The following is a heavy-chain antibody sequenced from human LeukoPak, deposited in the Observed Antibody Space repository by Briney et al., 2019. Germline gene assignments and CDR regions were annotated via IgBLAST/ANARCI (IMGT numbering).Heavy chain of an antibody. CDR3: ARVGVPAAFDY. D-gene: IGHD2-2*01. V-gene: IGHV4-59*01. CDR2: IYYSGST. J-gene: IGHJ4*02. CDR1: GGSISSYY. Sequence: SETLSLTCTVSGGSISSYYWSWIRQPPGKGLEWIGYIYYSGSTNYNPSLKSRVTISVDTSKNQFSLKLSSVTAADTAVYYCARVGVPAAFDYWGRGTLVTVSS.